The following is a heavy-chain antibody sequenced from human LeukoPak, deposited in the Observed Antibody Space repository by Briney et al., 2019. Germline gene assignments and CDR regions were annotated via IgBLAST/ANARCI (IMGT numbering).Heavy chain of an antibody. J-gene: IGHJ4*02. V-gene: IGHV3-15*01. Sequence: GGSLRLSCAASGFTFSNAWMSWVRQAPGKGLEWVGRIKSKIDGGTTDYAAPVEGRFTISRDDSKNTLYLQMNSLRTEDTAVYYCTTVGYSYGTNWGQGTLVTVSS. CDR2: IKSKIDGGTT. CDR1: GFTFSNAW. D-gene: IGHD5-18*01. CDR3: TTVGYSYGTN.